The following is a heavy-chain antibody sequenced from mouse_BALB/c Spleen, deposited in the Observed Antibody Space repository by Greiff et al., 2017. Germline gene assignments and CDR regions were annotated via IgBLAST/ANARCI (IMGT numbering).Heavy chain of an antibody. CDR2: IDPANGNT. Sequence: VQLQQSGAELVKPGASVKLSCTASGFNIKDTYMHWVKQRPEQGLEWIGRIDPANGNTKYDPKFQGKATITADTSSNTAYLQLSSLTSEDTAVYYCARWGYDGYYYAMDYWGQGTSVTVSS. CDR1: GFNIKDTY. J-gene: IGHJ4*01. D-gene: IGHD2-2*01. V-gene: IGHV14-3*02. CDR3: ARWGYDGYYYAMDY.